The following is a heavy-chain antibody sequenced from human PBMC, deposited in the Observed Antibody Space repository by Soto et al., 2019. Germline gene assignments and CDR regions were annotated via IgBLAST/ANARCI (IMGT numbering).Heavy chain of an antibody. CDR3: AREIDQDCSSTSCYSQGDPEYNWFDP. CDR1: GGSISSGGYY. V-gene: IGHV4-31*03. Sequence: PSETLSLTCTVSGGSISSGGYYWSWIRQHPGKGLEWIGYIYYSGSTYYNPSLKSRVTISVDTSKNQFSLKLSSVTAADTAVYYCAREIDQDCSSTSCYSQGDPEYNWFDPWGQGTLVTVSS. J-gene: IGHJ5*02. D-gene: IGHD2-2*01. CDR2: IYYSGST.